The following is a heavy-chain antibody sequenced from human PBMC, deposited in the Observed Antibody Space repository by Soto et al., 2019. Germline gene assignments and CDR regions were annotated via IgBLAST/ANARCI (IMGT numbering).Heavy chain of an antibody. CDR3: ANVPIWCGSSRCYTEGFDY. CDR1: GFTFSDYA. V-gene: IGHV3-23*01. D-gene: IGHD2-2*01. J-gene: IGHJ4*02. Sequence: EVQLLEYGGGLVQPGGSLRLTCAASGFTFSDYAMSWVRQAPGKGLEWVSTVSASASNTHYADSVKGRFTISRDNSKNTLFLHMDSLRAEDTALYYCANVPIWCGSSRCYTEGFDYWGQGTLVIVSS. CDR2: VSASASNT.